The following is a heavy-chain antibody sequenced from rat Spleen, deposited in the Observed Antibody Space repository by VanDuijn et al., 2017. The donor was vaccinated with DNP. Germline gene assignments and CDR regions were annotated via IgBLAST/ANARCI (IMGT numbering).Heavy chain of an antibody. CDR3: ARYPYYSSFDS. CDR2: ISTGGGNT. V-gene: IGHV5S23*01. J-gene: IGHJ2*01. D-gene: IGHD1-2*01. CDR1: GFTFSDFA. Sequence: EVQLVESGGGLVQPGRSLKVSCVASGFTFSDFAMAWVRQPPKKGLEWVASISTGGGNTYYRDSLKGRFTVSRDNAKNTLYLQMDSLRSEDTAAYYCARYPYYSSFDSWGQGVMVPVSS.